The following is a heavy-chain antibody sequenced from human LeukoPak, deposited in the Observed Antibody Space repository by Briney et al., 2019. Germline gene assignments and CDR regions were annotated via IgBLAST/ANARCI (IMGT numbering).Heavy chain of an antibody. J-gene: IGHJ4*02. CDR1: GGSINRSSYY. CDR3: TKDSGHHRTDC. V-gene: IGHV4-39*02. D-gene: IGHD1-26*01. Sequence: SETLSLTCSVSGGSINRSSYYWGWIRQAPGKGLEWIGCVYYDGNTYYNPNPSLKSRATVSIDTSRNQFSLKLRSVTAADTAVYYCTKDSGHHRTDCWGQGTLATVSS. CDR2: VYYDGNT.